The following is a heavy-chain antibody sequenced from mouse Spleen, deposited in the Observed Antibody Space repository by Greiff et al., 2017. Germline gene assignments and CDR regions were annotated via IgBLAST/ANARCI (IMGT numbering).Heavy chain of an antibody. Sequence: QVQLKESGPELVKPGASVKISCKASGYTFTDYYINWVKQRPGQGLEWIGWIFPGSGSTYYNEKFKGKATLTVDKSSSTAYMLLSSLTSEDSAVYFCARSIYYDYDRFDVWGAGTTVTVSS. J-gene: IGHJ1*01. D-gene: IGHD2-4*01. CDR3: ARSIYYDYDRFDV. CDR1: GYTFTDYY. V-gene: IGHV1-75*01. CDR2: IFPGSGST.